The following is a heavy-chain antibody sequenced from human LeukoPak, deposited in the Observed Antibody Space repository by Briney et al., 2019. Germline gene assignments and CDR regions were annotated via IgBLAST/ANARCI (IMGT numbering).Heavy chain of an antibody. CDR1: GFTFSSYSMN. CDR2: IYYSGST. D-gene: IGHD1-26*01. J-gene: IGHJ6*03. Sequence: GSLRLSCAASGFTFSSYSMNWVRQAPGKGLDWIGSIYYSGSTYYNPSLKSRVTISVDTSKNQFSLKLSSVTAADTAVYYCARHRSGSYLLNYYYYMDVWGKGTTVTVSS. CDR3: ARHRSGSYLLNYYYYMDV. V-gene: IGHV4-39*01.